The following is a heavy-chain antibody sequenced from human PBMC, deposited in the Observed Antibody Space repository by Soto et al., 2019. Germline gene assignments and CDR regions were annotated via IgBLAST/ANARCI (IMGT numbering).Heavy chain of an antibody. J-gene: IGHJ4*02. V-gene: IGHV4-34*01. CDR1: GGSFSGYY. Sequence: SETLSLTCAVYGGSFSGYYWSWIRQPPGKGLEWIGEINHSGSTNYNPSLKSRVTISVDTSKNQFSLKLSSVTAADTAVYYCARSYSSSSYDYWGQGTLVTVSS. CDR2: INHSGST. D-gene: IGHD6-6*01. CDR3: ARSYSSSSYDY.